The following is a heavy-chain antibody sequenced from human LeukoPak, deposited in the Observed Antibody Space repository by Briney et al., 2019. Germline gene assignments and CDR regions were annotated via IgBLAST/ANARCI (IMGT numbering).Heavy chain of an antibody. Sequence: SETLSLTCTVSGGSTSSSSSYWAWLRQPPGKGLEWIGSLYYSGNTYCNPSLKSRVSISIDTSKNQFSLRLKSVTAADTAVYYCARELVAVAGSPFDYWGQGTLVTVSS. CDR3: ARELVAVAGSPFDY. V-gene: IGHV4-39*07. J-gene: IGHJ4*02. CDR2: LYYSGNT. D-gene: IGHD6-19*01. CDR1: GGSTSSSSSY.